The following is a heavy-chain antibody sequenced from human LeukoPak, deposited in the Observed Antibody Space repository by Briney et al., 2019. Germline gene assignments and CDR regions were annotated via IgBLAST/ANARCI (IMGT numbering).Heavy chain of an antibody. V-gene: IGHV4-39*07. Sequence: KPSETLSLTCTVSGGSISSSSYYWGWIRQPPEKGLEWIGTIYHSGSTYYNPSLKSRVTMSVDTSKNQFSLKLSSVTAADTAVYYCARVKPNRSSGWYGPIDSWGQGTLVTVSS. J-gene: IGHJ4*02. CDR3: ARVKPNRSSGWYGPIDS. D-gene: IGHD6-19*01. CDR1: GGSISSSSYY. CDR2: IYHSGST.